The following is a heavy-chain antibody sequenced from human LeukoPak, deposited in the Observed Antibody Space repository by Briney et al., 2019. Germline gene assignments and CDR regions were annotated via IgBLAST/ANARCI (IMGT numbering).Heavy chain of an antibody. V-gene: IGHV3-30*18. CDR2: ISYDGSNK. CDR3: AKDSYGDYLSWRYYYYGMDV. CDR1: GYTFSSYG. J-gene: IGHJ6*04. Sequence: GRSLRLSCAASGYTFSSYGMHWVRQAPGKGLEWVAVISYDGSNKYYANSVKGRFTISRDNSKNTLYLQMNSLRAEDTAVYYCAKDSYGDYLSWRYYYYGMDVWGKGTTVTVSS. D-gene: IGHD4-17*01.